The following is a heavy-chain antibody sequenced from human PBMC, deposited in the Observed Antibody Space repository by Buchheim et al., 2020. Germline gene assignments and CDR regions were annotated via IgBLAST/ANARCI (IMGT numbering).Heavy chain of an antibody. D-gene: IGHD6-6*01. Sequence: QVQLQQWGAGLLKPSETLSLTCAVYGGSFSGYYWSWIRKPPGKGLEWIGEINHSGSTNYNPSLKSRVTISVDTSKNQFSLKLSSVTAADTAVYYCARWSSIAARPGVLVYYYYGMDVWGQGTT. CDR3: ARWSSIAARPGVLVYYYYGMDV. CDR1: GGSFSGYY. CDR2: INHSGST. J-gene: IGHJ6*02. V-gene: IGHV4-34*01.